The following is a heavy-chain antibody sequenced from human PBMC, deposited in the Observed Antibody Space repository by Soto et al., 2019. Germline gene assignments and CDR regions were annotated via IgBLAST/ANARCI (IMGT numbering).Heavy chain of an antibody. Sequence: GGSLRLSCAASGFTFSSYWMSWVRQAPGKGLEWVANIKQDGSEKYYVDSVKGRFTISRDNAKNSLYLQMNSLRAEDKGVYYCARDRGITMVRGVINDAFDIWGQGTMVTVSS. D-gene: IGHD3-10*01. J-gene: IGHJ3*02. CDR1: GFTFSSYW. V-gene: IGHV3-7*03. CDR2: IKQDGSEK. CDR3: ARDRGITMVRGVINDAFDI.